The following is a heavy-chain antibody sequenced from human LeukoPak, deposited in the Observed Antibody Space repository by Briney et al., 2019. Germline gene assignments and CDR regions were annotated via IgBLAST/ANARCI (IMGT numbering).Heavy chain of an antibody. Sequence: GGSLRLSCAASGFTFGTYWMYWVRQTPGKGLVWVARVNTDGSGTTYADSVKGRFTISRDNAKNTLYLQTNSLRDGDTAVYFCARGLAVVPAGVPDYWGQGTLVSVSS. D-gene: IGHD2-2*01. CDR2: VNTDGSGT. J-gene: IGHJ4*02. CDR3: ARGLAVVPAGVPDY. V-gene: IGHV3-74*01. CDR1: GFTFGTYW.